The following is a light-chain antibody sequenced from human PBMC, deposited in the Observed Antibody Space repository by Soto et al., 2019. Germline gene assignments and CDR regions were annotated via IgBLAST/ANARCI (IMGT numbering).Light chain of an antibody. Sequence: EVVLTQSPDTLSLSPGERATLSCRASQSVSITYLAWYQQKPGQAPRLLIYGASSRATGIPVRFSGSGSGTDFTLTISRLEPEDFAVYYCQPYGSSPRATFGHGTKVEIK. CDR2: GAS. V-gene: IGKV3-20*01. CDR1: QSVSITY. J-gene: IGKJ1*01. CDR3: QPYGSSPRAT.